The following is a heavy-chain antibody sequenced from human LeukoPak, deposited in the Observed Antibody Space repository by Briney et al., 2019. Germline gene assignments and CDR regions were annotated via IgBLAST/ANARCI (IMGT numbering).Heavy chain of an antibody. V-gene: IGHV3-48*03. CDR1: GFTFSSYE. CDR3: AKIPDGSGSWRGYYYYYMDV. J-gene: IGHJ6*03. CDR2: ISSSGATK. Sequence: GGSLRLSCAASGFTFSSYEMNWVRQAPGNGLEWISYISSSGATKYYTDSVKGRFTISRDNAKNSLYLQMNSLRAEDTAVYYCAKIPDGSGSWRGYYYYYMDVWGKGTTVTISS. D-gene: IGHD3-10*01.